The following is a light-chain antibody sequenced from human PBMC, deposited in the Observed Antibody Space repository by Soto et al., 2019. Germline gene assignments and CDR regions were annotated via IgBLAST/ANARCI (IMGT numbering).Light chain of an antibody. CDR3: CSYAGSSMFV. Sequence: QSALTQPASVSGSPGQSITISCTGSSSDVGPYNLVSWYQHHPGKAPKLMISEVVKRPSGVSNRFSGSKSGNTAPLTISGLQAEDEADYYCCSYAGSSMFVFGGGTKLTVL. CDR2: EVV. J-gene: IGLJ2*01. V-gene: IGLV2-23*02. CDR1: SSDVGPYNL.